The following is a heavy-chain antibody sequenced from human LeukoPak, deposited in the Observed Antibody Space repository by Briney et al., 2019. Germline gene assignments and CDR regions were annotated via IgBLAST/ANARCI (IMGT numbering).Heavy chain of an antibody. D-gene: IGHD3-22*01. V-gene: IGHV3-23*01. CDR1: GFTFSSYA. CDR2: ISGSGGST. J-gene: IGHJ4*02. CDR3: ARDWDSSGYYFDY. Sequence: GGSLRLSCAASGFTFSSYAMSWVRQAPGKGLEWVSAISGSGGSTYYADSMKGRFTISRDNAKNSLYLQMNSLRAEDTAVYYCARDWDSSGYYFDYWGQGTLVTVSS.